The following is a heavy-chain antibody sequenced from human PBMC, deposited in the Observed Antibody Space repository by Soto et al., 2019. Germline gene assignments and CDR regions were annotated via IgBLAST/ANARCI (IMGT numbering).Heavy chain of an antibody. CDR1: GGTFSSYA. Sequence: QVQLVQSGAEVKKPGSSVKVSCKASGGTFSSYAISWVRQAPGQGLEWMGGIIPIFGTANYAQKFQGRVTITAYEAMSTVYMELSSLRAEDTAVYSFARERRLELGLTGAFDIWGQGTMVTVSS. V-gene: IGHV1-69*01. D-gene: IGHD1-7*01. CDR3: ARERRLELGLTGAFDI. J-gene: IGHJ3*02. CDR2: IIPIFGTA.